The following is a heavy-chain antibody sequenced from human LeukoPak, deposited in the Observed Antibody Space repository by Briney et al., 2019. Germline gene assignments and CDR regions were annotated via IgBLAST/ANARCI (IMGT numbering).Heavy chain of an antibody. Sequence: GGSLRLSCAASGFTFSSYAMSWVRQAPGKGLQWVSSISSSSSYISYADSVKGRFTISRDNAKNPLYLQMNSLRAEDTAVYYCARRRTTVTTSLDYWGQGTLVTVSS. D-gene: IGHD4-17*01. CDR2: ISSSSSYI. CDR1: GFTFSSYA. CDR3: ARRRTTVTTSLDY. J-gene: IGHJ4*02. V-gene: IGHV3-21*01.